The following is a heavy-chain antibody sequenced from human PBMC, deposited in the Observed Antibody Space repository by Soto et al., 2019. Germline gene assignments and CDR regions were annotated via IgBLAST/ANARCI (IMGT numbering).Heavy chain of an antibody. CDR2: ISYDGSNK. CDR1: GFTFSSYG. Sequence: QVQLVESGGGVVQPGRSLRLSCAASGFTFSSYGMHWVRQAPGKGLEWVAVISYDGSNKYYADSVKGRFTISRDNSKNTLYLRMNSLRAEDTAVYYCAKGPLAVTGTTSFDYWGQGTLVTVSS. D-gene: IGHD1-20*01. J-gene: IGHJ4*02. V-gene: IGHV3-30*18. CDR3: AKGPLAVTGTTSFDY.